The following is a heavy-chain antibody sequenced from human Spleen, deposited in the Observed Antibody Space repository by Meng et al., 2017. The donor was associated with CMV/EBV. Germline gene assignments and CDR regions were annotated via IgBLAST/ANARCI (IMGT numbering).Heavy chain of an antibody. V-gene: IGHV3-23*01. CDR1: GFTFSAHV. Sequence: GESLKISCTGSGFTFSAHVMSWVRQAPGKGLEWVSTISGSDGTRDYADSVKGRFTVSRDNSKRTLYLEMSSLRVDDTAVYYCAIPIAVAGTHDYWGQGALVTVSS. CDR2: ISGSDGTR. CDR3: AIPIAVAGTHDY. D-gene: IGHD6-19*01. J-gene: IGHJ4*02.